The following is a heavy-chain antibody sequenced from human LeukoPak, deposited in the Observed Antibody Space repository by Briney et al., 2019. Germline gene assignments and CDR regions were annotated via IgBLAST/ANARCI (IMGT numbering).Heavy chain of an antibody. CDR1: GFNFPTYA. V-gene: IGHV3-23*01. D-gene: IGHD6-13*01. CDR3: ARVPSSYSSSPTDRYWYFDL. CDR2: IRVSDGAR. Sequence: GGSLRLSCAASGFNFPTYAMQWVRQAPGKGLEWVSSIRVSDGARFYADSVKGRFTTSRDNAKNSLYLQMNSLRAEDTAVYYCARVPSSYSSSPTDRYWYFDLWGRGTLVTVSS. J-gene: IGHJ2*01.